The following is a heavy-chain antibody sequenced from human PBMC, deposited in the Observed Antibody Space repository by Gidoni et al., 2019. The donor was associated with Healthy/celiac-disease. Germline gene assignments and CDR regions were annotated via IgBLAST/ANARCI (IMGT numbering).Heavy chain of an antibody. J-gene: IGHJ4*02. V-gene: IGHV3-74*01. CDR2: INSDGSST. D-gene: IGHD5-12*01. Sequence: EVQLVESGGGLVQPGGSLSLSCAASGFTFSSYWMHWVRQAPGKGLVWVSRINSDGSSTSYADSVKGRFTISRDNAKNTLYLQMNSLRAEDTAVYYCASEGPIRATTPIDYWGQGTLVTVSS. CDR3: ASEGPIRATTPIDY. CDR1: GFTFSSYW.